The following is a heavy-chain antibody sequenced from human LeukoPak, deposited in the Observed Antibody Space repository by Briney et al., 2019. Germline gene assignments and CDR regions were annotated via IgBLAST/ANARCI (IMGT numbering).Heavy chain of an antibody. J-gene: IGHJ3*02. V-gene: IGHV3-23*01. CDR3: AKGLLSGYNDAFDI. Sequence: GGSLRLSCSASGFTFSSYDMTWVRQAPGKGLEWVSTISGSGGSTYYADSVKGRFTISRDNSKNTLYLQMNSLRAEDTAIHYCAKGLLSGYNDAFDIWGQGTMVTVSS. D-gene: IGHD3-22*01. CDR2: ISGSGGST. CDR1: GFTFSSYD.